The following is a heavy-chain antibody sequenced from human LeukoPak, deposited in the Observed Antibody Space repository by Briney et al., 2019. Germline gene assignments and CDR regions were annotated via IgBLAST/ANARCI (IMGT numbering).Heavy chain of an antibody. V-gene: IGHV3-7*01. D-gene: IGHD5-18*01. J-gene: IGHJ4*02. CDR3: ARASRTSTDTAIFY. CDR1: GFTFSNYW. Sequence: GGSLRLSCAASGFTFSNYWMTWVRQAPGKGLEWVANIKQDGSEKNSVDSVKGRFTISRDNAKNSLYLQMNSLRAEDTAVYYCARASRTSTDTAIFYWGQGTLVTVSS. CDR2: IKQDGSEK.